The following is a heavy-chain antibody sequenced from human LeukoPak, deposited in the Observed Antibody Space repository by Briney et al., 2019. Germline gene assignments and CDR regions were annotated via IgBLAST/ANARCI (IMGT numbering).Heavy chain of an antibody. CDR3: ARDLSARYHGMDV. J-gene: IGHJ6*02. V-gene: IGHV1-18*01. Sequence: VASVKVSCKASGYTFTSYGISWVRQAPGRGLEWMGWISAYNGNTNYAQKLQGRVTMTTDTSTSTAYMELRSLRSDDTAVYYCARDLSARYHGMDVWGQGTTVTVSS. CDR2: ISAYNGNT. CDR1: GYTFTSYG.